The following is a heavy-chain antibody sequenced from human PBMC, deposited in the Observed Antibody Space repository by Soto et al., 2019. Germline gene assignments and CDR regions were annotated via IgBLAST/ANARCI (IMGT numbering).Heavy chain of an antibody. D-gene: IGHD2-2*01. CDR2: ISGSGGST. J-gene: IGHJ6*02. Sequence: PGGSLRLSCAASGFTFSSYAMSWVRQAPGKGLEWVSAISGSGGSTYYADSVKGRFTISRDNSKNTLYLQMNSLRAEDTAVYYCAKDRAVVPAARYYYYYGMDVWGQGTTVTVSS. CDR3: AKDRAVVPAARYYYYYGMDV. V-gene: IGHV3-23*01. CDR1: GFTFSSYA.